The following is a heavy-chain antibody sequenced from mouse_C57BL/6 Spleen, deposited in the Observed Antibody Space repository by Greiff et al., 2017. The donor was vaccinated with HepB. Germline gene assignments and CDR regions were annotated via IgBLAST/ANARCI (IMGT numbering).Heavy chain of an antibody. CDR3: ARGRSLYSPEAMDD. Sequence: EVQLLQSGAGLVKPGGSLKLSCTASGFTFSSYAMSWVRQTPEKRLEWVATISDGGSYTNYPDNVKGRFTISRDNAKNNLYIQMSHLKSEDTALYYWARGRSLYSPEAMDDWGQGTSVTVSS. D-gene: IGHD6-2*01. CDR2: ISDGGSYT. CDR1: GFTFSSYA. V-gene: IGHV5-4*01. J-gene: IGHJ4*01.